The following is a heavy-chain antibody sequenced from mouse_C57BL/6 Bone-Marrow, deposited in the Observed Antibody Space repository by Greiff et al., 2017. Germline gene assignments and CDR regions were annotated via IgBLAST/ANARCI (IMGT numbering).Heavy chain of an antibody. V-gene: IGHV5-15*04. CDR3: ARHGYDDYPLAMDY. Sequence: EVKLVESGGGLVQPGGSLKLSCAASGFTFSDYGMAWVRQAPRKGPEWVAFISNLAYSIYYADTVTGRFTISRETAENTLYLEMRSLRYEDTDMYYCARHGYDDYPLAMDYWGQGTSVTVSS. D-gene: IGHD2-3*01. J-gene: IGHJ4*01. CDR2: ISNLAYSI. CDR1: GFTFSDYG.